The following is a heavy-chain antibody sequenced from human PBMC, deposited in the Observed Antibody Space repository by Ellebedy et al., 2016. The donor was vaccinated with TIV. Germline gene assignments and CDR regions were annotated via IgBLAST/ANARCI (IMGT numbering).Heavy chain of an antibody. J-gene: IGHJ3*01. CDR3: ARDLGSGWDLVYAFDA. CDR1: GYTFTDYY. CDR2: INPNSGGT. Sequence: AASVKVSCKTSGYTFTDYYIHWVRQAPGQGLEWMAWINPNSGGTNYAQKFQGRVTVTRDTSTSTAFLELSRLRADDTAVYYCARDLGSGWDLVYAFDAWGQGTMVTVSS. D-gene: IGHD6-19*01. V-gene: IGHV1-2*02.